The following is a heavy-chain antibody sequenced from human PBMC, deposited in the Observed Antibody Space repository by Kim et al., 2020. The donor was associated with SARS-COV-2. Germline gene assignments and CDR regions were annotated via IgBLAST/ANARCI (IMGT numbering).Heavy chain of an antibody. J-gene: IGHJ5*02. V-gene: IGHV3-9*01. Sequence: VKGRFTISRDNVKNSLNLQMKSLRAEDTALYYCARDPRRLNTVTVDWFDPWGQGTLVTVSS. D-gene: IGHD4-17*01. CDR3: ARDPRRLNTVTVDWFDP.